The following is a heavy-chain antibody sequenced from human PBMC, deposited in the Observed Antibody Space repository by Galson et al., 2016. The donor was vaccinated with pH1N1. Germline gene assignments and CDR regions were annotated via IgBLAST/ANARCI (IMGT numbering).Heavy chain of an antibody. Sequence: SLRLSCAASGFTFSSFWMHWVRQVPGKGLVWVSRISSDGSSISYADSVKGRFTISRDNARNTLYLQMNSLRAEDTAVYYCAKGGWTTMVTGYFDYWGQGTLVTVSS. CDR3: AKGGWTTMVTGYFDY. CDR2: ISSDGSSI. CDR1: GFTFSSFW. V-gene: IGHV3-74*01. D-gene: IGHD5-18*01. J-gene: IGHJ4*02.